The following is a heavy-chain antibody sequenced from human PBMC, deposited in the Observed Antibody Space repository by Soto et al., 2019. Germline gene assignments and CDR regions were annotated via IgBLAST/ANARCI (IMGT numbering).Heavy chain of an antibody. V-gene: IGHV3-23*01. J-gene: IGHJ3*01. CDR2: VTGRSRNK. D-gene: IGHD1-26*01. CDR3: ATMSPYGGNYRDAFDV. CDR1: GFTFNNFA. Sequence: EMQLLESGGGLQQPGGSLRLSCAASGFTFNNFAMGWVRQAPGKGLAWISAVTGRSRNKYSADSAKGRFTISRNKFENTVYLQMDGLRVEDTVVYYGATMSPYGGNYRDAFDVWGRGTMVTVGS.